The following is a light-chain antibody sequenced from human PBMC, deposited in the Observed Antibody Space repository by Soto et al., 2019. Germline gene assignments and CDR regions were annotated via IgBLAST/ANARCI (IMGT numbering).Light chain of an antibody. CDR1: SSNIGAGYD. CDR2: GNS. V-gene: IGLV1-40*01. J-gene: IGLJ2*01. Sequence: QSVLTQPPSVSGAPGQRVTISCTGSSSNIGAGYDVHWYQQLPGTAPKLLIYGNSNRPSGVPVRFSGSKSGTSASLAITGLQAEDEADYYCQSYDSSLSGSGFGGGTKVTVL. CDR3: QSYDSSLSGSG.